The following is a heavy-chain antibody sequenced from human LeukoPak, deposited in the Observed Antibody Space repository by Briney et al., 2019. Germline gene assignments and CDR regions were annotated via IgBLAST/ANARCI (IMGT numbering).Heavy chain of an antibody. V-gene: IGHV3-23*01. CDR2: IGGSGEST. D-gene: IGHD2-8*01. J-gene: IGHJ3*01. Sequence: PGGSLSLSCAASGFTFSTHAMNWVRQAPGKGLEWVSNIGGSGESTYYADSVKGRFTISRDNSKNTVFLQMNSLSRDDTAVYYCARRGGSNGWGAFDVWGQGTTITVSS. CDR3: ARRGGSNGWGAFDV. CDR1: GFTFSTHA.